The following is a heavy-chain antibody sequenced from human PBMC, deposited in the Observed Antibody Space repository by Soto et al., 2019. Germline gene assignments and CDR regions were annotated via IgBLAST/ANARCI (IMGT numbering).Heavy chain of an antibody. J-gene: IGHJ4*02. CDR2: MYYSGST. CDR1: GGSIRSGSYN. Sequence: SENLSLTCTVSGGSIRSGSYNWGLIRQPPGKGLEWIGSMYYSGSTYYNPSFKSRVTMSLDTSKNQFSLKLSSVTAADTAVYYCARHLYGSGVVGQHWGQGTLVTVS. D-gene: IGHD3-10*01. V-gene: IGHV4-39*01. CDR3: ARHLYGSGVVGQH.